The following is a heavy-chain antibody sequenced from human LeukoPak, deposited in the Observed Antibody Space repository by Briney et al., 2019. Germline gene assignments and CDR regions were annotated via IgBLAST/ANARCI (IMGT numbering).Heavy chain of an antibody. Sequence: PGGSLRLSCAASGFTFSSYAMSWVRQAPGKGLEWVSAISGSGGSTYYADSVKGRFTISRDNSKNTLYLQMNSLRAEDTAVYYCAKDSVPAVQLLGYYYGMDVWGQGTTVTVSS. CDR2: ISGSGGST. CDR3: AKDSVPAVQLLGYYYGMDV. CDR1: GFTFSSYA. V-gene: IGHV3-23*01. J-gene: IGHJ6*02. D-gene: IGHD2-2*01.